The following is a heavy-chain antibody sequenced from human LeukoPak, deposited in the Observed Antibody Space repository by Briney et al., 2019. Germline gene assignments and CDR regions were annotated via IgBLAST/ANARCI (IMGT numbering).Heavy chain of an antibody. CDR1: GFTFSSYA. V-gene: IGHV3-30*04. CDR2: ISYDGSNK. CDR3: ARGLFSLWGSGYYGFDY. D-gene: IGHD3-22*01. J-gene: IGHJ4*02. Sequence: GGSLRLSCAASGFTFSSYAMHWVRQAPGKGLEWVAVISYDGSNKYYADSVKGRFTISRDNSKNTLYLQMNSLRAEDTAVYYCARGLFSLWGSGYYGFDYWGQGTLVTVSS.